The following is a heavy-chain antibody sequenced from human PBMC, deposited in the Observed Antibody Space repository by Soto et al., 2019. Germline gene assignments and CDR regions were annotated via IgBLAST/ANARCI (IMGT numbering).Heavy chain of an antibody. CDR2: ISRSSSAI. CDR3: ARDTSSSWYDAMDV. D-gene: IGHD6-13*01. J-gene: IGHJ6*02. V-gene: IGHV3-48*02. Sequence: EVQLVESGGGLVQPGGSLRLSCAASGFTFSSYTMNWVRQAPGKGLEWLSYISRSSSAIYYADSVKGRFTISRDNAKNSLYLQMSSLRDEDTAVYYCARDTSSSWYDAMDVWGQGTTVTVSS. CDR1: GFTFSSYT.